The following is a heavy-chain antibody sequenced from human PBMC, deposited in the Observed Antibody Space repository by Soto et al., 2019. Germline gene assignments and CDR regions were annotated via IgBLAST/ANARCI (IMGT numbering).Heavy chain of an antibody. V-gene: IGHV3-30*18. J-gene: IGHJ4*02. Sequence: QMQLVESGGGVVQPGRYLRLCCAASGFSFNSYGMHWVRQAPGKGLEWVAFISYDGTNKFYGDSVKGRFTISRDNSKSTLYLQMNSLRPEDTAVYYCAKTGVSVVRGVPQGFDYWGQGTLVTVSS. D-gene: IGHD3-10*01. CDR1: GFSFNSYG. CDR2: ISYDGTNK. CDR3: AKTGVSVVRGVPQGFDY.